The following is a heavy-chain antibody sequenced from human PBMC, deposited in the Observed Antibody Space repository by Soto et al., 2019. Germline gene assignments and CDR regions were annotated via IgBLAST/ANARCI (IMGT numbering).Heavy chain of an antibody. CDR3: ARDGLSSSSSFDY. V-gene: IGHV5-51*01. D-gene: IGHD6-6*01. J-gene: IGHJ4*02. Sequence: PGESLKISCKGSGYSFTNYWIGWARQMPGKGLEWMGIIYPGDSDTRYGPSFQGQVTFSVDKSISTAYLQWSSLKASDTAMYYCARDGLSSSSSFDYWGQGTLVTVSS. CDR2: IYPGDSDT. CDR1: GYSFTNYW.